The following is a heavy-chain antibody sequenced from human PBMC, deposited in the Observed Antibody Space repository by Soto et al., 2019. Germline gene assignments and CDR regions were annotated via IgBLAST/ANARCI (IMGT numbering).Heavy chain of an antibody. Sequence: GGSLRLSCAASGFTFSKYGMHWVRQAPGKGLEWVALIWNDGIRKVYVDSVKGRFTISRDNSKNTLDLQMNNLRDEDTAVYYCAREDSIIIPAVSDFWGQGTLVTVSS. J-gene: IGHJ4*02. CDR3: AREDSIIIPAVSDF. CDR1: GFTFSKYG. D-gene: IGHD2-2*01. V-gene: IGHV3-33*01. CDR2: IWNDGIRK.